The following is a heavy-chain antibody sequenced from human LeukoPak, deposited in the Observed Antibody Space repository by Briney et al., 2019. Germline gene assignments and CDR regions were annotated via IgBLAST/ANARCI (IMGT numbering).Heavy chain of an antibody. CDR3: ARGGDDYGDYPDY. CDR2: IIPIFGTA. Sequence: SVKVSCKASGGTFSNYAISWVRQAPGQGLEWMGGIIPIFGTANYAQKFQGRVTITADKSTSTAYMELSSLRSEDTAVYYCARGGDDYGDYPDYWGQGTLVTVSS. J-gene: IGHJ4*02. D-gene: IGHD4-17*01. CDR1: GGTFSNYA. V-gene: IGHV1-69*06.